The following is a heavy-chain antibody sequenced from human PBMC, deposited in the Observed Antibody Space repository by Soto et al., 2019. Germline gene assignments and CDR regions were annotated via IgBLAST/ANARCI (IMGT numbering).Heavy chain of an antibody. D-gene: IGHD5-18*01. CDR3: ARDYAEVDGYSYGYWNGGAFDI. J-gene: IGHJ3*02. V-gene: IGHV3-21*01. Sequence: PVGSLRLSCAASGFTFSSYSMNWVRQAPGKGLEWVSSISSSSSYIYYADSVKGRFTISRDNAKNSLYLQMSSLRAEDTAVYYCARDYAEVDGYSYGYWNGGAFDIWGQGTMVTVSS. CDR1: GFTFSSYS. CDR2: ISSSSSYI.